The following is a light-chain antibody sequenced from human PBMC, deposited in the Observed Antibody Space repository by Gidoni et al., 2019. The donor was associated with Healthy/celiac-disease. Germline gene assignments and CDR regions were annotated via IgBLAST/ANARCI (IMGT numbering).Light chain of an antibody. CDR1: QSVSRSY. V-gene: IGKV3-20*01. Sequence: EIVLTQSPGTLSLSPGESATLSGRASQSVSRSYLAWYQQKPGQAPGLLIYGASSRSAGIPDRFSGSGSGTDFTLTISRLEPEDFAVYYCQQYGSSPIFGPGTKVDIK. CDR2: GAS. J-gene: IGKJ3*01. CDR3: QQYGSSPI.